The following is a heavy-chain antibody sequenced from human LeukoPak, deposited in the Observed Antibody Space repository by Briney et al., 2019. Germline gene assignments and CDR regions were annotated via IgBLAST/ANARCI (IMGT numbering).Heavy chain of an antibody. CDR3: ARDHGDSSGYYYD. V-gene: IGHV4-34*01. Sequence: SETLSLTCAVYGGSFSGYYWSWIRQPPGKGLEWIGEINHSGSTNYNPSLKSRVTISVDTSKNQFSLKLSSVTAADTAVYYCARDHGDSSGYYYDWGQGTLVTVSS. J-gene: IGHJ4*02. CDR2: INHSGST. CDR1: GGSFSGYY. D-gene: IGHD3-22*01.